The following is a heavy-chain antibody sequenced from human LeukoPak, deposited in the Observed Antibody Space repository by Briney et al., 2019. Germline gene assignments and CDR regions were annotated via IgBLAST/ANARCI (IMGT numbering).Heavy chain of an antibody. CDR2: LPPDELDI. CDR1: GFTFTNYW. J-gene: IGHJ4*02. D-gene: IGHD2-21*01. Sequence: PGGSLRLSCAASGFTFTNYWMHWVRQAPGMGLVWVSRLPPDELDIIYADSVKGRFTVSRDNAKNTVYLQMNNLRAEDTAVYYCVGTIAYRGCGYWGQGALVTVSS. V-gene: IGHV3-74*01. CDR3: VGTIAYRGCGY.